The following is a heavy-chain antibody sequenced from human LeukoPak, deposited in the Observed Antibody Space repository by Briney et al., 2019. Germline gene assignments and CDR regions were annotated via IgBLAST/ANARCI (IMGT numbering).Heavy chain of an antibody. Sequence: SETLSLTCAVSGGSIISTNWWTWVRQPPGKGLEWIGEIYHSGSTNYNPSLKSRVTMSVDKSKNQFSLKVSSVTAADTAVYYCAGRISDFSSDYWGQGTLVTVSS. CDR2: IYHSGST. CDR1: GGSIISTNW. D-gene: IGHD3-3*01. CDR3: AGRISDFSSDY. V-gene: IGHV4-4*02. J-gene: IGHJ4*02.